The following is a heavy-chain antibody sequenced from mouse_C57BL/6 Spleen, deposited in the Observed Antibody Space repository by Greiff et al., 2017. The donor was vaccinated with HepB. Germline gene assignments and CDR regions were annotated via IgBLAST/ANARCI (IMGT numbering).Heavy chain of an antibody. J-gene: IGHJ4*01. CDR3: AIYGSSYYAMDY. CDR1: GYAFSSYW. V-gene: IGHV1-80*01. Sequence: VQLQQSGAELVKPGASVKISCKASGYAFSSYWMNWVKQRPGKGLEWIGQIYPGDGDTNYNGKFKGKATLTADKSSSTAYMQLSSLTSEDSAVYFCAIYGSSYYAMDYWGQGTSVTVSS. CDR2: IYPGDGDT. D-gene: IGHD1-1*01.